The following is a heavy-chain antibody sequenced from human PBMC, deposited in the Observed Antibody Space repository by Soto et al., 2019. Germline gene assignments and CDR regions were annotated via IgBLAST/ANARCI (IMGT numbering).Heavy chain of an antibody. V-gene: IGHV4-34*01. Sequence: KASETLSLTCAVYGGSFSGYYWSWIRQPPGKGLEWIGEINHSGSTNYNPSLKSRVTISVDTSKNQFSLKLSSVTAAETAVYYCARDKGSSDYWGQGTLVTVSS. CDR2: INHSGST. D-gene: IGHD1-26*01. J-gene: IGHJ4*02. CDR3: ARDKGSSDY. CDR1: GGSFSGYY.